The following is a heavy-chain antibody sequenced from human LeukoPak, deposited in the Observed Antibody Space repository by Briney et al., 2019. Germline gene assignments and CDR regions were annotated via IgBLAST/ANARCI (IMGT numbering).Heavy chain of an antibody. CDR3: VREAGYSNGWYGFDY. CDR1: GLTFSNAW. CDR2: IWYDGSNK. Sequence: GGSLRLSCEGSGLTFSNAWMSWVRQAPGKGLEWVAVIWYDGSNKYYAGSVKGRFTISRDNSKNTLFLQMNSLRVEDTAVYYCVREAGYSNGWYGFDYWGQGTLLTVSS. D-gene: IGHD6-19*01. J-gene: IGHJ4*02. V-gene: IGHV3-33*08.